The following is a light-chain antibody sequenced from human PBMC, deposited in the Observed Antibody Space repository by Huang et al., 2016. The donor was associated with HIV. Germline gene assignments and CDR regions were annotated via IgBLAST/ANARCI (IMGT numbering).Light chain of an antibody. CDR2: DAS. V-gene: IGKV1-33*01. Sequence: DIQMTQSPSSLSASVGDRVTITCQASQDISNSLNWYQQKPGKAPNRLIYDASNLHTGVPSRFSGGGSRTHFTFTINNLQAEDIATYYCQQFHDLQSFGGGTKVEI. CDR3: QQFHDLQS. J-gene: IGKJ4*01. CDR1: QDISNS.